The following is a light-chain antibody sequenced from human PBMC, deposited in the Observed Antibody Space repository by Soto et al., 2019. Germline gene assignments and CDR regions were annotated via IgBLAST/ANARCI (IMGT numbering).Light chain of an antibody. J-gene: IGKJ2*02. CDR2: GAS. CDR1: QSVSSSY. V-gene: IGKV3-20*01. Sequence: EIVLTQSPGTLSLSPGERATLSCRASQSVSSSYLAWYQQKPGQAPRLLIYGASSRATGIPDRFSGSGSGTDFTLTISRLEPEDFAVYYCQQYGSSPSTFGQWTKVEI. CDR3: QQYGSSPST.